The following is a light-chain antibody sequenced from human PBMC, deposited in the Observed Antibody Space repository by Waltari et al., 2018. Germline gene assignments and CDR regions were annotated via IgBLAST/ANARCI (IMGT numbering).Light chain of an antibody. CDR3: HSRDGSGVGGS. Sequence: SSELTQDPAVSVAMGQTVRITCQGDSLRSYYASWYQQRPGQAPILGMYDKNNRPSGVPDRFSGSSADDAASLTITGAQAEDEGSYYCHSRDGSGVGGSFGGGTKLTVL. J-gene: IGLJ2*01. V-gene: IGLV3-19*01. CDR2: DKN. CDR1: SLRSYY.